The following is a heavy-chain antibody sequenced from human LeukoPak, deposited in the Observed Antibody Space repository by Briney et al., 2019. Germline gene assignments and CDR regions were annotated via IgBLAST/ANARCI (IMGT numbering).Heavy chain of an antibody. Sequence: GGSLRLSCAASGFTFDDYAMHWVRQAPGKGLEWVSLISWDGGSTYYADSVKGRFTISRDNSKNSLYLQMNSLRAEDTALYYCAKGYDSSGYSYFDYWGHGTLVTVSS. J-gene: IGHJ4*01. CDR2: ISWDGGST. D-gene: IGHD3-22*01. CDR1: GFTFDDYA. V-gene: IGHV3-43D*03. CDR3: AKGYDSSGYSYFDY.